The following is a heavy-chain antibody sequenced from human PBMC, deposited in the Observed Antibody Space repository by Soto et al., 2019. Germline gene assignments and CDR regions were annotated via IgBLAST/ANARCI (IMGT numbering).Heavy chain of an antibody. CDR2: IYYSGST. V-gene: IGHV4-39*01. D-gene: IGHD3-9*01. CDR1: GGSVSSSNYY. Sequence: QLQLQESGPGLVKPSETLSLTCTVSGGSVSSSNYYWGWIRQSPGKGLEWIGSIYYSGSTYYNPSLEGRVTISVDKSKKQFALKVISVTAADTALYYCARLEGLATISYYFDYWGQGTLVTVSS. CDR3: ARLEGLATISYYFDY. J-gene: IGHJ4*02.